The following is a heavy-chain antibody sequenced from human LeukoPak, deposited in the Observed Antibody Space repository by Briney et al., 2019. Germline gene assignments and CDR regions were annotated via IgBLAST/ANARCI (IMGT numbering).Heavy chain of an antibody. V-gene: IGHV1-69*13. D-gene: IGHD3-10*01. Sequence: ASVKVSCKASGGTFSSYAISWVRQAPGQGLEWMGGIIPIFGTANYAQKFQGRVTITADESTSTAYMELSSLRSEDTAVYYCASGTVLLGSQHDAFDIWGQGIMVTASS. CDR1: GGTFSSYA. CDR3: ASGTVLLGSQHDAFDI. J-gene: IGHJ3*02. CDR2: IIPIFGTA.